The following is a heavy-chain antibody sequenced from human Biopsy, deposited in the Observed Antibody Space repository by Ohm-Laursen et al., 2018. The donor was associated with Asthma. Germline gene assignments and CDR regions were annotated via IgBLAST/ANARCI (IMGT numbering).Heavy chain of an antibody. V-gene: IGHV4-39*01. D-gene: IGHD6-13*01. CDR3: VRGSSSWHHGPFHYYYGLDV. Sequence: SETLSLTCSLSSGSGGYMRSGNYYWGWIRQPPGKGLEWIGSIYYSGTTYYNPSLESRVTVSPDTSKNQFFLKLTSVTAADTAVYYCVRGSSSWHHGPFHYYYGLDVWGQGTTATVSS. J-gene: IGHJ6*02. CDR2: IYYSGTT. CDR1: SGSGGYMRSGNYY.